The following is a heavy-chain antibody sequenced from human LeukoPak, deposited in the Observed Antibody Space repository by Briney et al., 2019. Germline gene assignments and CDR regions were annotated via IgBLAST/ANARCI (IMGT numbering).Heavy chain of an antibody. CDR1: GDSMIDHY. J-gene: IGHJ3*02. Sequence: PSETLAVTCTVSGDSMIDHYWSWVRQPPGKGLEWIGYRHHSGKANSDPSLRSRVTISIDTSNNQVSLMLTSVTAADTAVYYCARDTREYGSGGYYDDTFDSWGQGTLVTVSS. CDR2: RHHSGKA. V-gene: IGHV4-59*11. D-gene: IGHD3-10*01. CDR3: ARDTREYGSGGYYDDTFDS.